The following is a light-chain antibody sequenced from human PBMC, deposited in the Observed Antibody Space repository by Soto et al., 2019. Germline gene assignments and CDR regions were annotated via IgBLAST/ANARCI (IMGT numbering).Light chain of an antibody. V-gene: IGKV3D-20*02. J-gene: IGKJ1*01. Sequence: EIVLTQSPGTLSLSPGEGASLSCRASQSISSNYFAWYQQKPGQSPRLLIYASSIRATGIPDRFSGSGSGTDFTLTISRLEPEDFAVYYCHQRQSWPRTFGQGTKVDIK. CDR1: QSISSNY. CDR2: ASS. CDR3: HQRQSWPRT.